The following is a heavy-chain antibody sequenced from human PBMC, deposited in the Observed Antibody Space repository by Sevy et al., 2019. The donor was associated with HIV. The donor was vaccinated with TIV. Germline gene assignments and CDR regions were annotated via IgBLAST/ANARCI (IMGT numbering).Heavy chain of an antibody. CDR2: ISGSGGST. CDR3: AKAKTVAAGFDY. D-gene: IGHD2-15*01. Sequence: GGSLRLSCAASGFNFRSYVMSWVRQAPGKGLEWVSGISGSGGSTYYAHSVKGRFTISRDNSKNTLYLQMNSLRAEDTAVYYCAKAKTVAAGFDYWGQGTLVTVSS. CDR1: GFNFRSYV. V-gene: IGHV3-23*01. J-gene: IGHJ4*02.